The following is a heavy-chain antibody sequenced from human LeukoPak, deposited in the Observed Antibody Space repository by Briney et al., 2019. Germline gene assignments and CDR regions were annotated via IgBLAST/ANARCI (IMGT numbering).Heavy chain of an antibody. Sequence: ASVKVSCKTSGYTFTAHYIHWVRQAPGQGLEWMGWIDPNSGGTNYAQKFLGSVTMTGDTSINTAFIEIRRLRSDDTAIYYCARGRGTTMVRGVITNYFDLWGRGSLVTVSS. CDR1: GYTFTAHY. V-gene: IGHV1-2*02. J-gene: IGHJ2*01. CDR2: IDPNSGGT. D-gene: IGHD3-10*01. CDR3: ARGRGTTMVRGVITNYFDL.